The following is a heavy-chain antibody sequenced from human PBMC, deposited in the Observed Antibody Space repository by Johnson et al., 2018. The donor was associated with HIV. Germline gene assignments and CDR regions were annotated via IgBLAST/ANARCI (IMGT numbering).Heavy chain of an antibody. D-gene: IGHD6-13*01. J-gene: IGHJ3*02. CDR2: IRSKANSYAT. CDR3: TSYFSYSSSGYSGVNAFDI. V-gene: IGHV3-73*01. CDR1: GFTFSGSA. Sequence: VQLVESGGGLVQPGGSLKLSCAASGFTFSGSAMHWVRQASGKGLEWVGRIRSKANSYATAYAASVKGRFTISRDDSKNTAYLQMNSLKTEDTAVYDCTSYFSYSSSGYSGVNAFDIWGQGTMVTVSS.